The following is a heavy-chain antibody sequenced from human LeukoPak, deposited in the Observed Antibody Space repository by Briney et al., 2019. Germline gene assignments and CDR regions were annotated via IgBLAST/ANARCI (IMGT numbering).Heavy chain of an antibody. Sequence: GASVKVSCKASGYTFTGYYMHWVRQAPGQGLEWMGWINPNSGGTNYAQKFQGRVTMTRDTSISTAYMELSRLRSDGTAVYYCARDSYCSSTSCYIYFDYWGQGTLVTVSS. CDR1: GYTFTGYY. J-gene: IGHJ4*02. CDR3: ARDSYCSSTSCYIYFDY. D-gene: IGHD2-2*02. CDR2: INPNSGGT. V-gene: IGHV1-2*02.